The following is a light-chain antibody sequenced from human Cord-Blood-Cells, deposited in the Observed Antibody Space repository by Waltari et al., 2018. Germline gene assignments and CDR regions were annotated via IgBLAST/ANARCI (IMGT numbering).Light chain of an antibody. V-gene: IGKV1-5*01. Sequence: DIQMTQSPSTLSAYVGDRVTITCRARQSISSWLAWYQQKPGKAPKLLIYDASSLESGVPSRFSGSGSGTEFTLTISILQPDDFATYYCQQYNSYSWTFGQGTKVEIK. CDR1: QSISSW. J-gene: IGKJ1*01. CDR2: DAS. CDR3: QQYNSYSWT.